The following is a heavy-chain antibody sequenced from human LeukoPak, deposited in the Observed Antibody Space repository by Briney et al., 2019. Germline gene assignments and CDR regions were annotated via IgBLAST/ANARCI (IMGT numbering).Heavy chain of an antibody. D-gene: IGHD3-10*01. CDR1: GFTFSSYE. Sequence: GGSLRLSCAASGFTFSSYEMNWVRQAPGKGLEWVSYISSSGSTIYYADSVKGRFTISRDNAKNSLYLQMNSLRAEDTAVYYCARVSLGFGETYYYYYYMDVWGKGTTVTISS. CDR2: ISSSGSTI. V-gene: IGHV3-48*03. CDR3: ARVSLGFGETYYYYYYMDV. J-gene: IGHJ6*03.